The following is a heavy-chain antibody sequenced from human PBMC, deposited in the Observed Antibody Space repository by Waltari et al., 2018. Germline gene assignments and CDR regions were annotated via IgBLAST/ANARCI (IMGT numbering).Heavy chain of an antibody. CDR1: GFTFGDYA. D-gene: IGHD3-3*01. V-gene: IGHV3-49*03. J-gene: IGHJ6*02. CDR3: TTGGTIFGQWGVDYYYGMDV. Sequence: EVQLVESGGGLVQPGRSLRLSCTASGFTFGDYAMSWFRQAPGKGLEWVGFIRSKAYGGTTEYAASVKGRFTISRDDSKSIAYLQMNSLKTEDTAVYYCTTGGTIFGQWGVDYYYGMDVWGQGTTVTVSS. CDR2: IRSKAYGGTT.